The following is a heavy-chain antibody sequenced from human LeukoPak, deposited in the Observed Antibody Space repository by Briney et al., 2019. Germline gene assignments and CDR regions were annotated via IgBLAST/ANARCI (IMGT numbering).Heavy chain of an antibody. J-gene: IGHJ3*02. CDR3: ARIYNDTSGNHNQAFDM. D-gene: IGHD3-22*01. CDR1: GFFINSNTYS. CDR2: NSYTGNT. V-gene: IGHV4-39*01. Sequence: KPSETLSLTCTVSGFFINSNTYSWGRLPQPPGGGLVGIGKNSYTGNTYYNSSLKSRLTISVDTSKTQFSLKLSSVTAADTAVYYCARIYNDTSGNHNQAFDMWGQGTMVTVSS.